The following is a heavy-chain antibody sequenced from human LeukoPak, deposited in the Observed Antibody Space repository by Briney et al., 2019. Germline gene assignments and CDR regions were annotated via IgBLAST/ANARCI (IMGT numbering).Heavy chain of an antibody. CDR3: ARYSYGYPFDY. CDR1: GFTFDDYG. J-gene: IGHJ4*02. D-gene: IGHD5-18*01. CDR2: INWNGGST. V-gene: IGHV3-20*04. Sequence: GGSLRLSCAASGFTFDDYGMSWTRQAPGKGLEWVSGINWNGGSTGYADSVKGRFTISRDNAKNSLYLQMNSLRAEDTALYYCARYSYGYPFDYWGQGTLVTVSS.